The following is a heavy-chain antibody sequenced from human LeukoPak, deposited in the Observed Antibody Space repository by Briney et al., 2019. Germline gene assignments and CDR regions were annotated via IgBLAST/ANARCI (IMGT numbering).Heavy chain of an antibody. Sequence: PSETLSPTCAVYGGSFSGYYWSWIRQPPGKGLEWIGEINHSGSTNYNPSLKSRVTISVDTSKNQFSLKLSSVTAADTAVYYCARFRSIAAAMDVWGQGTTVTVSS. J-gene: IGHJ6*02. CDR1: GGSFSGYY. CDR2: INHSGST. V-gene: IGHV4-34*01. CDR3: ARFRSIAAAMDV. D-gene: IGHD6-13*01.